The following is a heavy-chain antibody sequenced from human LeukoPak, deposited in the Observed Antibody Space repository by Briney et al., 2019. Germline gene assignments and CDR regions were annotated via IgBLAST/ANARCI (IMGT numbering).Heavy chain of an antibody. CDR3: ARQWKWCDP. CDR1: GFTSTSYY. CDR2: IKQDGGET. Sequence: GGSLRLSCAASGFTSTSYYMSWVRQAPGKGLEWVANIKQDGGETDYVDSVKGRFTISRDTSKNSVYMQMNSLRAEDTAVYYCARQWKWCDPLGQGALVSVSS. D-gene: IGHD6-19*01. V-gene: IGHV3-7*01. J-gene: IGHJ5*02.